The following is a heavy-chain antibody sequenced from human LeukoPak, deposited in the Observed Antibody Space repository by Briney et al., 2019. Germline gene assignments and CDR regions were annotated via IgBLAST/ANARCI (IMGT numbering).Heavy chain of an antibody. D-gene: IGHD5-18*01. J-gene: IGHJ6*03. V-gene: IGHV1-69*13. Sequence: GASVKVSCKASGGTFSSYAISWVRQAPGQGLEWMGGIIPIFGTANYAQKFQGRVTITADESTSTAYMELSSLRSEDTAVYYCARGYSYDWGGDYYMDVWGKGTTVTVSS. CDR3: ARGYSYDWGGDYYMDV. CDR1: GGTFSSYA. CDR2: IIPIFGTA.